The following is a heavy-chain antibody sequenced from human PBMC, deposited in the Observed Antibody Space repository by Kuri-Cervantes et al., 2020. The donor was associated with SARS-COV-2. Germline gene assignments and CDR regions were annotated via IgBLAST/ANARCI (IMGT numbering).Heavy chain of an antibody. J-gene: IGHJ4*02. V-gene: IGHV4-34*01. CDR1: GGSFSDYA. Sequence: SQTLSLTCAVYGGSFSDYAWTWIRQTPEKGLEWIGQINHGGSTSYNPFLKSRVTISVDTSKKQFSLKLTSVTVADTAVYYCARGSPGYWGQGTPVTVSS. CDR2: INHGGST. CDR3: ARGSPGY.